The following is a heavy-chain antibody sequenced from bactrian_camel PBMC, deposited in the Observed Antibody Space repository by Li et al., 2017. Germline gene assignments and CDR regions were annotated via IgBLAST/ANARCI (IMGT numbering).Heavy chain of an antibody. CDR3: AKDPKMYGGSWLSPDIDH. J-gene: IGHJ4*01. D-gene: IGHD6*01. Sequence: VQLVESGGGLVQPGGSLRLSCAASGFTFSAYAMNWVRQLPEKGLEWVAGINSGGGATLYSPSVEGRFTISRDKVKNTLYLQLDSLNTEDTAMYYCAKDPKMYGGSWLSPDIDHWGQGTQVTVS. CDR2: INSGGGAT. V-gene: IGHV3S42*01. CDR1: GFTFSAYA.